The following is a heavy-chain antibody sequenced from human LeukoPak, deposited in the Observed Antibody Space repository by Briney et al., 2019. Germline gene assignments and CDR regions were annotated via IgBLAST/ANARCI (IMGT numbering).Heavy chain of an antibody. CDR1: GFTFSSYA. D-gene: IGHD3-16*02. Sequence: GGSLRLSCAASGFTFSSYAMHWVRQAPGKGLEWVAVISYDGSNKYYADSVKGRFTISRDNSKNTLYLQMNSLRAEDTAVYYCAKDRSYDYVWGSYRAYYWGQGTLVTVSS. CDR3: AKDRSYDYVWGSYRAYY. J-gene: IGHJ4*02. CDR2: ISYDGSNK. V-gene: IGHV3-30-3*01.